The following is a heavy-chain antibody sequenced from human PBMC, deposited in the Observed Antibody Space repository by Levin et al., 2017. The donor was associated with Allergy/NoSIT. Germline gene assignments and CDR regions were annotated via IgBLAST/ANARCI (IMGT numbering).Heavy chain of an antibody. Sequence: QAGESLKISCAASGFTFSSYGMHWVRQAPGKGLEWVAVISYDGSNKYYADSVKGRFTISRDNSKNTLYLQMNSLRAEDTAVYYCAKVGPSHGGGWYSDYWGQGTLVTVSS. D-gene: IGHD6-19*01. CDR1: GFTFSSYG. V-gene: IGHV3-30*18. CDR3: AKVGPSHGGGWYSDY. CDR2: ISYDGSNK. J-gene: IGHJ4*02.